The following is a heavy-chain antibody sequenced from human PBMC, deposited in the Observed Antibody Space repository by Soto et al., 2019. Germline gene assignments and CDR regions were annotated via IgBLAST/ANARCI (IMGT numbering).Heavy chain of an antibody. CDR2: IIPIFGTT. CDR1: GGTFSSYA. CDR3: ARDKSGTDAFDI. D-gene: IGHD2-15*01. J-gene: IGHJ3*02. V-gene: IGHV1-69*06. Sequence: QVQLVQSGAEVKKPGSSVKVSCQASGGTFSSYAINWVRQAPGQGLEWMGGIIPIFGTTNYAQKFQGRVTITADKSTSTAYMELSSLRSEDTAVFYCARDKSGTDAFDIWGQGTMVTVSS.